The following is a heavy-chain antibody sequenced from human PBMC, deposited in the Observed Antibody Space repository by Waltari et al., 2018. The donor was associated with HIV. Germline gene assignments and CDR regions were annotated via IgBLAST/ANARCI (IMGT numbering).Heavy chain of an antibody. CDR1: GGTFSSYA. CDR3: ARHPSRMATNLNPYYYGMDV. Sequence: QVQLVQSGAEVKKPGSSVKVSCKASGGTFSSYAISWVRQAPGQGLEWMGGIIPIFGTANYAQKFQGRVTITADKSTSTAYMELSSLRSEDTAVYYCARHPSRMATNLNPYYYGMDVWGQGTTVTVSS. D-gene: IGHD5-12*01. CDR2: IIPIFGTA. J-gene: IGHJ6*02. V-gene: IGHV1-69*06.